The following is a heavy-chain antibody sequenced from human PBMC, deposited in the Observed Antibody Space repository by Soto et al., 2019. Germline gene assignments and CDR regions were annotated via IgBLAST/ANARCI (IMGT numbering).Heavy chain of an antibody. D-gene: IGHD4-17*01. CDR3: ASDYYGGNSFEY. CDR2: ICHSGST. J-gene: IGHJ4*02. V-gene: IGHV4-30-2*01. CDR1: GGSISSGGYS. Sequence: PSETLALTCAVSGGSISSGGYSGSWIPQPPGKGLEWIGYICHSGSTYYNPSLKSRVTISVDRSKHQFSLKLSSVTAADTAVYYCASDYYGGNSFEYWGQGTLVTVSS.